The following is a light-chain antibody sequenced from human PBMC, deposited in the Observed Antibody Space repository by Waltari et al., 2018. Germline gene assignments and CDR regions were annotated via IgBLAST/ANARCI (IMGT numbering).Light chain of an antibody. CDR3: QVWDRSNEDAHPYGV. Sequence: SGVLTQPPSVSVAPGQTAKITCRGDNIETKAVHWHQQRPGQAPVLVIYDDSDRPSGIPERFSGSNSGNTATLTISRVEAGDEADYFCQVWDRSNEDAHPYGVFGGGTKLTVL. V-gene: IGLV3-21*02. J-gene: IGLJ2*01. CDR1: NIETKA. CDR2: DDS.